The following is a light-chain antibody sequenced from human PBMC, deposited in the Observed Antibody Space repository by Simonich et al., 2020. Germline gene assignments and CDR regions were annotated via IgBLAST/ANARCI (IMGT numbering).Light chain of an antibody. CDR2: WAS. CDR1: QSVLYSSNNKNY. Sequence: DIVMTQSPDSLAVSLCERATINCKSSQSVLYSSNNKNYLSWYQQKPGQPPKPLIYWASTRESGVPYRFSGSGSGTDFTLTISSLQAEDVAVYYCQQYYSTPFTFGPGTKVDIK. V-gene: IGKV4-1*01. J-gene: IGKJ3*01. CDR3: QQYYSTPFT.